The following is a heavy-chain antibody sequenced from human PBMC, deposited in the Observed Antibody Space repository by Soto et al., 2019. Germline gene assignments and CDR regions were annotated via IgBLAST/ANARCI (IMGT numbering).Heavy chain of an antibody. D-gene: IGHD6-19*01. J-gene: IGHJ4*02. CDR2: ISGSGGST. V-gene: IGHV3-23*01. Sequence: EVQLLESGGGLLQPGGSLRLSCAAPGFTFSNYARNWVRQAPGKGLEWVSVISGSGGSTYYADSVKGRFTTARDNPKNPLYRQMNSLRGEDTAVYYCARRSSGWYFDYWGQGTLVTVSS. CDR1: GFTFSNYA. CDR3: ARRSSGWYFDY.